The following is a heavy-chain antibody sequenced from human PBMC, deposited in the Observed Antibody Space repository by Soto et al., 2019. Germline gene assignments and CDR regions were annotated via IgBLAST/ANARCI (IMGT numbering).Heavy chain of an antibody. V-gene: IGHV3-9*01. Sequence: LRLSCAASGFTFDDYAMHWVRQAPGKGLEWVSGISWNSGSIDYADSVKGRFTISRDNAKSSLYLQMNSLRGEDTALYYCVRGSSGWSYWGQGTLVTVSS. D-gene: IGHD6-19*01. CDR1: GFTFDDYA. CDR2: ISWNSGSI. J-gene: IGHJ4*02. CDR3: VRGSSGWSY.